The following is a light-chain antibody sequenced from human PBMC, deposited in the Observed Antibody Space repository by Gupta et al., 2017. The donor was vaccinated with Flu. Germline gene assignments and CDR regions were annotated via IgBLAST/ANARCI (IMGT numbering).Light chain of an antibody. CDR3: QQYNNWPPVT. J-gene: IGKJ4*01. Sequence: EIVMTQSPATLFVSPEERATPSCRARQSVSSNLAWYQQKPGQAPRLLIYGESTSATGIPARFSGSGFGKDVTLTISSRQSEDFAGYYCQQYNNWPPVTFGRGTKVEIK. V-gene: IGKV3-15*01. CDR2: GES. CDR1: QSVSSN.